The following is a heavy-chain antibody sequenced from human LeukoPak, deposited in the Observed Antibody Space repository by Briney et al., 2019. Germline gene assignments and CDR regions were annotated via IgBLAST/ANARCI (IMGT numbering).Heavy chain of an antibody. CDR3: NWNDGDGS. V-gene: IGHV1-69*02. Sequence: SVKVSCKASGYTFTGYYMHWVRQAPGQGLEWMGRIIPILGIANYAQKFQGRVTITADKSTSTAYMELSSLRSEDTAVYYCNWNDGDGSWGQGTLVTVSS. D-gene: IGHD1-1*01. CDR1: GYTFTGYY. J-gene: IGHJ4*02. CDR2: IIPILGIA.